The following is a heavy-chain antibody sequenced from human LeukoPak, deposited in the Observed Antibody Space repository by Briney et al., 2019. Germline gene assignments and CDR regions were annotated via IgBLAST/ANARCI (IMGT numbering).Heavy chain of an antibody. J-gene: IGHJ6*03. V-gene: IGHV3-21*03. CDR2: ISSSSSYI. CDR3: AREFPFYYSMDV. Sequence: ETLSLTCTVSGYSISSGYYWGWIRQPPGKGLEWVSSISSSSSYIYYADSVKGRFTISRDNAKNSLYLQMNSLRAEDTAVYYCAREFPFYYSMDVWGKGTTVTVSS. CDR1: GYSISSGYY.